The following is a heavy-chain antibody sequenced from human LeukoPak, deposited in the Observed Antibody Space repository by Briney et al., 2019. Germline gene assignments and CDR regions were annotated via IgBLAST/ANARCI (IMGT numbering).Heavy chain of an antibody. D-gene: IGHD2-2*01. CDR3: ARVDPSYCSSTSCYPDY. J-gene: IGHJ4*02. CDR1: GGSISSYY. V-gene: IGHV4-59*01. Sequence: SETLSLTCTVSGGSISSYYWSWIRHPPGKGLEWIGFIYYSGSTNYNPSLKSRVTISVDTSKNQFSLKLSSVTAADTAVYYCARVDPSYCSSTSCYPDYWGQGTLVTVSS. CDR2: IYYSGST.